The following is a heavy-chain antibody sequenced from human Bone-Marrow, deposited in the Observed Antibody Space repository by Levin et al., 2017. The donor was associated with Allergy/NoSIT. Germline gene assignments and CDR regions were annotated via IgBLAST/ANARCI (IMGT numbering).Heavy chain of an antibody. CDR1: GFTFSSYS. CDR2: ISSSSSYI. D-gene: IGHD3-16*02. J-gene: IGHJ4*02. V-gene: IGHV3-21*01. Sequence: GGSLRLSCAASGFTFSSYSMNWVRQAPGKGLEWVSSISSSSSYIYYADSVKGRFTISRDNAKNSLYLQMNSLRAEDTAVYYCASLPIMITFGGVIALDYWGQGTLVTVSS. CDR3: ASLPIMITFGGVIALDY.